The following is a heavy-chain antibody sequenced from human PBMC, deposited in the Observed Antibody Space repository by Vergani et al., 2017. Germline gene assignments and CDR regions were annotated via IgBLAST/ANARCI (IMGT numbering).Heavy chain of an antibody. Sequence: EVQLVESGGGLVQPGGSLRLSCAASGFTFSSYEMNWVRQAPGKGLEWVSYISSSGSTIYYADSVKGRFTISRDNAKNSLYLQMNSLSAEDTAVYYCARDRPSIAVAGTDHYYYGMDVWGQGTTVTVSS. V-gene: IGHV3-48*03. CDR3: ARDRPSIAVAGTDHYYYGMDV. CDR1: GFTFSSYE. J-gene: IGHJ6*02. CDR2: ISSSGSTI. D-gene: IGHD6-19*01.